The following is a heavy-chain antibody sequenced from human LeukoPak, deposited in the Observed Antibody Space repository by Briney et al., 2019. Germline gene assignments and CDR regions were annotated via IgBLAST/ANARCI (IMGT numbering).Heavy chain of an antibody. CDR2: IRGTSTDI. CDR1: GFTFSDYY. CDR3: VRDNTNYNNYHGMDV. Sequence: GGSLRLSGVVSGFTFSDYYMSWVRQAPGKGLEWISYIRGTSTDIKIADSVKGRFTISRDNAQNTLYLQMNSLRAEDTAVYYCVRDNTNYNNYHGMDVWGQGTTVTVSS. D-gene: IGHD2-8*01. J-gene: IGHJ6*02. V-gene: IGHV3-11*05.